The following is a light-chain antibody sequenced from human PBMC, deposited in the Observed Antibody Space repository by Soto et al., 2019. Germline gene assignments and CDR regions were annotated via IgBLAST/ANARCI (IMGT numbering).Light chain of an antibody. CDR1: QSIGRF. CDR3: QQRRTWPLT. V-gene: IGKV3-11*01. Sequence: EDLLTQSPVTLSLSPGGRATLSWRASQSIGRFLAWYQQKPGQAPRLLVYDASNRATGIPARFSGSGSGTDFTLTISSLEPEDFAVYYCQQRRTWPLTFGGGTKVDIK. J-gene: IGKJ4*01. CDR2: DAS.